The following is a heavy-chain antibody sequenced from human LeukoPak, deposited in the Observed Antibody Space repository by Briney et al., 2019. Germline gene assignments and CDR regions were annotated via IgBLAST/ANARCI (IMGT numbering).Heavy chain of an antibody. D-gene: IGHD5-24*01. CDR2: IKSDGSEK. V-gene: IGHV3-7*01. Sequence: GGSLRLSCVVSEFTFSSNWMNWVRQAPGKGLEWVANIKSDGSEKYYADSVKGRFTISRDNAKHSLYLQMNSLKAEDTAVYYCASGSGWRQLYWGQGTLVTVSP. J-gene: IGHJ4*02. CDR1: EFTFSSNW. CDR3: ASGSGWRQLY.